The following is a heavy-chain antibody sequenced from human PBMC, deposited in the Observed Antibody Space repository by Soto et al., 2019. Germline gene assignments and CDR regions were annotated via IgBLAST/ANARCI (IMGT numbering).Heavy chain of an antibody. CDR1: GGSISSGGYY. CDR2: IYYSGST. D-gene: IGHD5-18*01. V-gene: IGHV4-31*03. CDR3: ARAKRAGYSYGYAYFDY. Sequence: QVQLQESGPGLVKPSQTLSLTCTVSGGSISSGGYYWSWIRQHPGKGLEWIGYIYYSGSTYYNPSLKSRVTISVDTSKNQFSLKLSSVTAADTAVYYCARAKRAGYSYGYAYFDYSGQGTLVTVSS. J-gene: IGHJ4*02.